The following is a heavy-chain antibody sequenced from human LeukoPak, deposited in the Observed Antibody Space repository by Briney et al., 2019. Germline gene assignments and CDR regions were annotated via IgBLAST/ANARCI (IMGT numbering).Heavy chain of an antibody. CDR3: ARGTGAAAGPDRGIH. D-gene: IGHD6-13*01. V-gene: IGHV3-23*01. Sequence: PGGSLRLSCAAPGFTLSSTGMSWVRQAPGKGLEWVSGISGGNTFYADSVKGRFTISRANSTSTLYLQMDSLRVEDTAIYCCARGTGAAAGPDRGIHWGQGTLVTVSS. CDR1: GFTLSSTG. J-gene: IGHJ4*02. CDR2: ISGGNT.